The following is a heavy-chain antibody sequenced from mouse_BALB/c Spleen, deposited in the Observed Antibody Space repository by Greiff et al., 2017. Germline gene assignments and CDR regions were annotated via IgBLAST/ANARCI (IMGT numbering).Heavy chain of an antibody. CDR2: INPSNGGT. Sequence: QVQLKESGAELVKPGASVKLSCKASGYTFTSYYMYWVKQRPGQGLEWIGEINPSNGGTNFNEKFKSKATLTVDKSSSTAYMQLSSLTSEDSAVYYCTRGFYYDYGGFAYWGQGTLVTVSA. V-gene: IGHV1S81*02. CDR3: TRGFYYDYGGFAY. CDR1: GYTFTSYY. J-gene: IGHJ3*01. D-gene: IGHD2-4*01.